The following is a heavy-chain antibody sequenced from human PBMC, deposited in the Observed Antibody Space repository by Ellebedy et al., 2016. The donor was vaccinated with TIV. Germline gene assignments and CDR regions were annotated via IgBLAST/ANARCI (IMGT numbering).Heavy chain of an antibody. CDR1: GRSISSGGYS. J-gene: IGHJ6*02. V-gene: IGHV4-30-2*01. D-gene: IGHD4-17*01. CDR3: ATSTVTHGYYYYYYGMDV. CDR2: IYHSGST. Sequence: SETLSLTXAVSGRSISSGGYSWSWIRQPPGKGLEWIGYIYHSGSTYYNPSLKSRVTISVDRSKNQFSLKLSSVTAADTAVYYCATSTVTHGYYYYYYGMDVWGQGTTVTVSS.